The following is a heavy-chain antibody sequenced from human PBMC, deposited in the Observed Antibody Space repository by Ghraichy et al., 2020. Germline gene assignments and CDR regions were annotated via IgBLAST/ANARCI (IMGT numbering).Heavy chain of an antibody. D-gene: IGHD2-15*01. CDR1: GFTFSIYS. Sequence: SCAASGFTFSIYSMNWVRQAPGKGLEWVSSISSSSSYIYYADSVKGRFTISRDNAKNSLYLQMNSLRAEDTAVYYCARDWSGDCSGGNCYNRPMDVWGQGTTVTVSS. CDR2: ISSSSSYI. J-gene: IGHJ6*02. CDR3: ARDWSGDCSGGNCYNRPMDV. V-gene: IGHV3-21*01.